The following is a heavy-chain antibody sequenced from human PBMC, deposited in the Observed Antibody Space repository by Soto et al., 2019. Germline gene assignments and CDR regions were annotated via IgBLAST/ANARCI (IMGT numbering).Heavy chain of an antibody. CDR3: AREIMPLTNDWYFDL. J-gene: IGHJ2*01. V-gene: IGHV4-30-4*01. Sequence: QVQLQESGPGLVKPSETLSLTCTVSGGSISGGVHSWSWIRQPPGKGLEWIGHIFDSGSTYYNPSLKSRLTISLDTSKNQFSLRLSSVTAADTAVYYCAREIMPLTNDWYFDLWGRGPLVTVSS. CDR2: IFDSGST. D-gene: IGHD2-8*01. CDR1: GGSISGGVHS.